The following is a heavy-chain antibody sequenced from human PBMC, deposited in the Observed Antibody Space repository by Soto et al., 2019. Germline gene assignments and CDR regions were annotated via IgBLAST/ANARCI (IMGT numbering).Heavy chain of an antibody. D-gene: IGHD1-26*01. CDR2: ISGSGGST. V-gene: IGHV3-23*01. J-gene: IGHJ4*02. CDR3: AKTPLEWELLPYFDY. Sequence: GGSLRLSCAASGFTFSSYAMSWVRQAPGKGLEWVSAISGSGGSTYYADSVKGRFTISRDNSKNTLYLQMNSLRAEDTAVYYCAKTPLEWELLPYFDYWGQGTLVTVSS. CDR1: GFTFSSYA.